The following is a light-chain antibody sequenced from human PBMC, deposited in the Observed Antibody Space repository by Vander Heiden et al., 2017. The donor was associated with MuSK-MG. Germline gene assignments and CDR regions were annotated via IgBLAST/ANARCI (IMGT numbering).Light chain of an antibody. J-gene: IGKJ5*01. CDR3: QQDYSTHT. Sequence: DIQMTQSPSSLSASVGDRVTITCRASQGISNSLAWYQQKPGKAPKLLLYAASRLQSGVPYRFSGSGSGTDYTLTISSLQPEDFATYCCQQDYSTHTFGQGTRLEIK. CDR1: QGISNS. V-gene: IGKV1-NL1*01. CDR2: AAS.